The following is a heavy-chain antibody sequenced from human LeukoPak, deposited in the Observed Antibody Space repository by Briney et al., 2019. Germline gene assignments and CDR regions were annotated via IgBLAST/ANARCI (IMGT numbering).Heavy chain of an antibody. CDR3: ALTSGYANFDY. D-gene: IGHD5-12*01. J-gene: IGHJ4*02. CDR2: IYYSGST. CDR1: GGSISSYY. V-gene: IGHV4-59*01. Sequence: PSETLSLTCTVSGGSISSYYWSWIRQPPGKGLEWIGYIYYSGSTNYNPSLKSRVTISVDTSTNQFSLKLSSVTAADTAVYYCALTSGYANFDYWGQGTLVTVSS.